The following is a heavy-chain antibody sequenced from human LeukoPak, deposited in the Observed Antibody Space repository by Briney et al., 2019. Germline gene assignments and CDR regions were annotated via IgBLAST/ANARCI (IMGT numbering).Heavy chain of an antibody. D-gene: IGHD4-17*01. CDR3: VYGGYGGGFDY. CDR2: IKQDGSEK. J-gene: IGHJ4*02. CDR1: GFTFSSYW. V-gene: IGHV3-7*03. Sequence: GGSLRLSCAASGFTFSSYWMNWVRQAPGKGLEWVANIKQDGSEKYYVASVKGRFTISRDNAKNSLYLQMNSLRAEDTAMYYCVYGGYGGGFDYWGQGTLVTVSS.